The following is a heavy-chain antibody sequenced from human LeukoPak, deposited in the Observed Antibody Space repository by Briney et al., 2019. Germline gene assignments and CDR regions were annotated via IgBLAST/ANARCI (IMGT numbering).Heavy chain of an antibody. V-gene: IGHV4-59*01. J-gene: IGHJ5*02. Sequence: PSETLSLTCTVSGGSISSYYWSWIRQPPGKGLEWIGYIYYSGNTNYNPSLKSRVTISVDTSKNQFSLKLSSVTAADTAVYYCARQGFHDILTGYYSGRFDPWGQGTLVTVSS. CDR3: ARQGFHDILTGYYSGRFDP. CDR2: IYYSGNT. CDR1: GGSISSYY. D-gene: IGHD3-9*01.